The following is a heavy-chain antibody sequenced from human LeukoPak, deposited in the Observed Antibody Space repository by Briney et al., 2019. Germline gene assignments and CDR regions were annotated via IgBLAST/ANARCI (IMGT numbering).Heavy chain of an antibody. J-gene: IGHJ4*02. CDR1: GFTFSSYS. V-gene: IGHV3-48*02. Sequence: GGSLRLSCAASGFTFSSYSMNWVRQAPGKGLEWVSYIGGGGRTIYYADSVKGRFTISRDNAKNSLYLQMNSLRDEDTAVYYCARAPGSTYDCWGQGTLVTVSS. CDR2: IGGGGRTI. D-gene: IGHD2-2*01. CDR3: ARAPGSTYDC.